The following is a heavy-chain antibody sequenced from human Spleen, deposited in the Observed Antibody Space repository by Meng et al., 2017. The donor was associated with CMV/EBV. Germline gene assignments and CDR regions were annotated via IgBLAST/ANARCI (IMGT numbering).Heavy chain of an antibody. V-gene: IGHV1-8*01. J-gene: IGHJ4*02. Sequence: ASVKVSCKASGYTFTSYDINWVRQATGQGLEWMGWMNPNSGNTGYAQKFQGRVTMTTDTSTNTAYMELRSLRSDDTAVYYCARVRDILTVQGVRYFDYGGQGTLVTVSS. D-gene: IGHD3-9*01. CDR3: ARVRDILTVQGVRYFDY. CDR2: MNPNSGNT. CDR1: GYTFTSYD.